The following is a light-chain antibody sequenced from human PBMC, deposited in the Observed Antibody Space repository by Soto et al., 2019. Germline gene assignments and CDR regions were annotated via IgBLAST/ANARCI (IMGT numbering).Light chain of an antibody. CDR3: QHYDASQWT. CDR2: GGS. J-gene: IGKJ1*01. CDR1: QSVNSNY. Sequence: EIVLTQSPGTLSLAPGERATLSCRASQSVNSNYFTWYQQIPGQAPRLLIYGGSSRATSIPDRFSGSGSGTDFTLTISRLEPEDFAVYYCQHYDASQWTFGQGTKVDIK. V-gene: IGKV3-20*01.